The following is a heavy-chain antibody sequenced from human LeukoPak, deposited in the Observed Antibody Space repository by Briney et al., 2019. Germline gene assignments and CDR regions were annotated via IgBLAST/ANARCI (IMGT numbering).Heavy chain of an antibody. V-gene: IGHV3-66*01. CDR2: IYSGGST. CDR3: ARNTGIAAD. D-gene: IGHD6-13*01. Sequence: GGSLRLSCAASGFTFDDYAMHWVRQAPGKGLEWVSVIYSGGSTYYADSVKGRFTISRDNSKNALYLQMNSLRAEDTAVYYCARNTGIAADWGQGTLVTVSS. J-gene: IGHJ1*01. CDR1: GFTFDDYA.